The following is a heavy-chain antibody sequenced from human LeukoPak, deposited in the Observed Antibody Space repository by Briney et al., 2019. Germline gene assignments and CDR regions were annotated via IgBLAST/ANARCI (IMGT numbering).Heavy chain of an antibody. Sequence: GGSLRLSCAASGFTVSSNYMSWVRQAPGKGREWVSVIYSGGSTYYADSVKGRFTISRDNSKNTLYLQMNSLRAEDTAVYYCARGGGYYDSSGYSWDYWGQGTLVTVSS. CDR3: ARGGGYYDSSGYSWDY. CDR2: IYSGGST. CDR1: GFTVSSNY. D-gene: IGHD3-22*01. J-gene: IGHJ4*02. V-gene: IGHV3-53*05.